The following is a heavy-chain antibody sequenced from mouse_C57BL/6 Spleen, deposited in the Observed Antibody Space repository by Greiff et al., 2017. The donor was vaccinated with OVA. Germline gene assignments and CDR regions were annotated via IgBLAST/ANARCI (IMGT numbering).Heavy chain of an antibody. J-gene: IGHJ4*01. Sequence: QVQLQQSGPELVKPGASVKISCKASGYAFSSSWMNWVKQRPGKGLEWIGRIYPGDGDTNYNEKFKGKATLTADKSSSTAYMQLSSLTSEDSAVYFCASGGNYYAMDFWGQGTSVTVSS. V-gene: IGHV1-82*01. CDR2: IYPGDGDT. CDR1: GYAFSSSW. CDR3: ASGGNYYAMDF.